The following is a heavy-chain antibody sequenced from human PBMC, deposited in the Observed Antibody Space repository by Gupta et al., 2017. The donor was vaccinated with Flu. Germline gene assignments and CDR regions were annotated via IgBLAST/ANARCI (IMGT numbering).Heavy chain of an antibody. CDR3: AKDISGSGQH. CDR1: GSTFDDHA. CDR2: ISCNSGSI. Sequence: EVQLVESGGGLVQPGRSLRPPCAASGSTFDDHALHWVGQAPGKGLEWVSGISCNSGSIGYADSVKGRFTISRDNAKNSMYLQMNSLRAEDTALYYCAKDISGSGQHWGQGTLVTVSS. J-gene: IGHJ1*01. D-gene: IGHD3-3*01. V-gene: IGHV3-9*01.